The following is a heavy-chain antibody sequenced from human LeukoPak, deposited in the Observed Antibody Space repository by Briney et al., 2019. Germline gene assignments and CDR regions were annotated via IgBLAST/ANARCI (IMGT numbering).Heavy chain of an antibody. Sequence: GGSLRLSCAASGFTVSTNYMNWVRQAPGKVLEWVSVVYMGGTKYYADSVKGRFTISRDSTKNTIYLQMNNLRAEDTAVYYCAREPSGSFDYWGRGTLVTVSS. J-gene: IGHJ4*02. CDR3: AREPSGSFDY. CDR2: VYMGGTK. D-gene: IGHD3-10*01. CDR1: GFTVSTNY. V-gene: IGHV3-66*01.